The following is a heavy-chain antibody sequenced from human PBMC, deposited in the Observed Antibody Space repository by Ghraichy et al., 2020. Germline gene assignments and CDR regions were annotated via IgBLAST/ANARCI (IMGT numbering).Heavy chain of an antibody. CDR3: AKGGIRWYFDS. CDR1: GFTFSSYA. J-gene: IGHJ4*02. CDR2: FTSGGNT. D-gene: IGHD3-3*01. Sequence: ETLSLTCAASGFTFSSYAMNWVRQAPGKGLEWVAVFTSGGNTYYAGSVKGRFTISRDNSRNTVSLQMKTLRAEDTAIYYCAKGGIRWYFDSWGQGTLVAVSS. V-gene: IGHV3-23*01.